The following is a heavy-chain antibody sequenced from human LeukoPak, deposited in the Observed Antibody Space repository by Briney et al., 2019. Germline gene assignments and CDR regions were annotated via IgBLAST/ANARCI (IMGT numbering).Heavy chain of an antibody. V-gene: IGHV3-30*15. CDR3: ARDSTYYYDSGSSGPHYFDN. D-gene: IGHD3-10*01. CDR2: ISSGGTYE. Sequence: PGKSLRLSCAASGLTFSNYAMHWVRQAPGKGLEWVSLISSGGTYEYYADSVKGRFTISRDNSKNTLYLQLSSLRAEDTAVYYCARDSTYYYDSGSSGPHYFDNWGQGTLVTVSS. CDR1: GLTFSNYA. J-gene: IGHJ4*02.